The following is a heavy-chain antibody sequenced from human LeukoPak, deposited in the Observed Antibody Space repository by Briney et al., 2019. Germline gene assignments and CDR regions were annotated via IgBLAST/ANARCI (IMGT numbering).Heavy chain of an antibody. V-gene: IGHV4-34*01. J-gene: IGHJ4*02. D-gene: IGHD3-3*01. CDR3: GRGNYVFWSVYYGGRKFDN. CDR1: GGSFSGYY. CDR2: INHSGST. Sequence: PSETLSLTCAVYGGSFSGYYWSWIRQPPGKGLEWIGEINHSGSTNYNPSLKSRVTISVDTSKNQFSLKLSSVTAADTAVYYCGRGNYVFWSVYYGGRKFDNGGQGPLVTVSS.